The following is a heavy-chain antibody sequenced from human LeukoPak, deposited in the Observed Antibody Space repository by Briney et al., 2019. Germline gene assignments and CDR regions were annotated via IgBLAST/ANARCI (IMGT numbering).Heavy chain of an antibody. CDR3: AKLTMVRGAPFDY. V-gene: IGHV3-23*01. CDR1: GFTFSSYA. J-gene: IGHJ4*02. D-gene: IGHD3-10*01. CDR2: ISGSGGST. Sequence: GGSLRLSCAASGFTFSSYAMSWVRQAPGKGLEWVSAISGSGGSTYYADSVKGRFTISRDNSRNTLYLQMNSLRAEDTAVYYCAKLTMVRGAPFDYWGQGTLVTVSS.